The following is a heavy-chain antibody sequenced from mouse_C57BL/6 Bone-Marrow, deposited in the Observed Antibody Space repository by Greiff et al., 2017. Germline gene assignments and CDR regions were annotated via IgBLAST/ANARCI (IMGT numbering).Heavy chain of an antibody. CDR3: ARVRIYYDYDEGSDWYFDV. Sequence: QVQLQQPGAELVMPGASVKLSCKASGYTFTSYWMHWVKQRPGQGLEWIGVIDPSDSYTNYNQKFKGKATLTVDTSSSTAYMQLSSLTSEDSAVYYCARVRIYYDYDEGSDWYFDVWGTGTTVTVSS. CDR1: GYTFTSYW. D-gene: IGHD2-4*01. J-gene: IGHJ1*03. V-gene: IGHV1-69*01. CDR2: IDPSDSYT.